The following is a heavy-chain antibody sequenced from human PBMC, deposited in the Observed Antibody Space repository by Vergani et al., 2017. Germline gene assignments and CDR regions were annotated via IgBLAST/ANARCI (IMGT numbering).Heavy chain of an antibody. D-gene: IGHD3-10*01. J-gene: IGHJ5*02. V-gene: IGHV4-39*01. CDR3: TNRVRVVKWTFDP. Sequence: QLQLQESGPGLVKPSETLSLTCTVSGGSLSSSRYYWGWIRQPPGKGLEWIGSIYYSGSTYYNPSLKSRVTISVDTSKNQFSLKLSSVTAADTAVYYCTNRVRVVKWTFDPWCQGTLVTVAP. CDR1: GGSLSSSRYY. CDR2: IYYSGST.